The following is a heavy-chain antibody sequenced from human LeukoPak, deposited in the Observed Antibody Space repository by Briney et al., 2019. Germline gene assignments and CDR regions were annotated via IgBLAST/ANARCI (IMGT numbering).Heavy chain of an antibody. D-gene: IGHD2-15*01. V-gene: IGHV1-2*02. CDR1: GYIFTDFY. Sequence: ASVKVSCEASGYIFTDFYIHWVRRTAGQGLEWIGCINPNNGGTTYAQRFQGRVSMTRDTSITTAYMQLTRLRSDDTAVYYCARGLLPMSNWFDPWGPGTVVTVSS. CDR2: INPNNGGT. J-gene: IGHJ5*02. CDR3: ARGLLPMSNWFDP.